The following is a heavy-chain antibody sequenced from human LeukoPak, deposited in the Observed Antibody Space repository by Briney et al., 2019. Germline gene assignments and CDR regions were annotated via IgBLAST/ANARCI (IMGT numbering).Heavy chain of an antibody. CDR1: GYTLTELS. V-gene: IGHV1-24*01. D-gene: IGHD3-3*01. J-gene: IGHJ4*02. Sequence: ASVKVSCKVSGYTLTELSMHWVRQAPGKGLEWMGGFDPEDGETIYAQKFQGRVTMTEDTSTDTAYMELSSLRSEDTAVYYCATGPGLRFLEWFLPFDYWGQGTLVTVSS. CDR3: ATGPGLRFLEWFLPFDY. CDR2: FDPEDGET.